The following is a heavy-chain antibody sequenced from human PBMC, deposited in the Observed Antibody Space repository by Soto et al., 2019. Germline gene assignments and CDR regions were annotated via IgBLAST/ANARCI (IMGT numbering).Heavy chain of an antibody. V-gene: IGHV4-4*02. J-gene: IGHJ5*02. CDR2: IYHSGST. CDR1: GGSISSSNW. Sequence: SETLSLTCAVSGGSISSSNWWIWVRQPPGKGLEWIGEIYHSGSTNYNPSLKSRVTISVDKSKNQFSLKLSSVTAADPAVYYCARGIGEYKRLSRGFDPWAKGTLVPV. CDR3: ARGIGEYKRLSRGFDP. D-gene: IGHD2-2*01.